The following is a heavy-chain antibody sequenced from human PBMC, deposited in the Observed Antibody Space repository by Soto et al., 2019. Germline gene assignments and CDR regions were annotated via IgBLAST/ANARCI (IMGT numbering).Heavy chain of an antibody. Sequence: QVQLQQWGAGLLKPSETLSLTCAVYGGSVSGYYWSWIRQPPGKGLEWMGEPKQNGSTNYKPSPKSRVTISVDTSQKQLYLKLSSVTAADTAVYYCASGWGRYFDLWGRGTLVTVSA. J-gene: IGHJ2*01. CDR3: ASGWGRYFDL. D-gene: IGHD3-16*01. CDR1: GGSVSGYY. V-gene: IGHV4-34*01. CDR2: PKQNGST.